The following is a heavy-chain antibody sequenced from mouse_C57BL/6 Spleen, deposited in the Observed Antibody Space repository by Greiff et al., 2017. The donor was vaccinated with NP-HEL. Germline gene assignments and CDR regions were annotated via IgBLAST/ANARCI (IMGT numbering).Heavy chain of an antibody. D-gene: IGHD1-1*01. CDR2: IYPGDGDT. J-gene: IGHJ1*03. V-gene: IGHV1-80*01. CDR3: ARSGYYGSSLYWYFDV. Sequence: QVQLQQSGAELVKPGASVKISCKASGYAFSSYWMNWVKQRPGKGLEWIGQIYPGDGDTNYSGKFKGNATLTADKSSSTAYMQLSSLTSEDSAVYFCARSGYYGSSLYWYFDVWGTGTTVTVSS. CDR1: GYAFSSYW.